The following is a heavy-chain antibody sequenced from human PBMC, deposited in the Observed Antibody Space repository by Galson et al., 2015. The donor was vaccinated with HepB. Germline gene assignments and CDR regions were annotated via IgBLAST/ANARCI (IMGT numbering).Heavy chain of an antibody. D-gene: IGHD3-10*01. CDR1: GFTFSGYA. CDR2: IGDNGRDT. J-gene: IGHJ4*02. CDR3: GVKDSGY. V-gene: IGHV3-21*01. Sequence: SLRLSCAASGFTFSGYAMSWVRQAPGKGLAWVSMIGDNGRDTFYADSVKGRFTISRDNAKNSVYLQMSSLRAEDTAVYYCGVKDSGYWGQGTLVTVSS.